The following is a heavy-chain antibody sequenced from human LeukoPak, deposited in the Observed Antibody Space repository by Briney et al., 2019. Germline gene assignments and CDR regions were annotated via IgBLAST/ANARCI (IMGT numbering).Heavy chain of an antibody. D-gene: IGHD2-2*01. V-gene: IGHV3-30*04. CDR1: RFTFTSYA. Sequence: TGRSLRLACAASRFTFTSYAMHWVRQAPGKGLEWVAVLSYDGHDKHYADSVKGRFTISRDNSKSTLYLQMNSLRAEDTAVYYCARDGGGTSADYYFDYWGQGTLVTVSS. CDR3: ARDGGGTSADYYFDY. J-gene: IGHJ4*02. CDR2: LSYDGHDK.